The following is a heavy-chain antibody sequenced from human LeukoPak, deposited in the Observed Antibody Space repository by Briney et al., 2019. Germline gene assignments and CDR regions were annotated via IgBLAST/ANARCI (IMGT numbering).Heavy chain of an antibody. J-gene: IGHJ6*04. CDR2: MSHNRGT. Sequence: PSETLSLTCAVSGYSISSDYYWGWIRQPPGKGLEWIGSMSHNRGTYYNPSLKSRVTISMGTSKNQFSLRLSSVTAADTAVYYCASYYASGVSAYNYYGMDVWGKGTTVTVSS. CDR3: ASYYASGVSAYNYYGMDV. D-gene: IGHD3-10*01. V-gene: IGHV4-38-2*01. CDR1: GYSISSDYY.